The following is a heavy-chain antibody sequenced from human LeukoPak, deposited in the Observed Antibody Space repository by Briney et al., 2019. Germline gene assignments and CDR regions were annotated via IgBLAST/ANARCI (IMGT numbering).Heavy chain of an antibody. CDR1: GHTLNELA. V-gene: IGHV1-24*01. J-gene: IGHJ6*03. D-gene: IGHD3-22*01. CDR3: ATHYDGGAYYPQYYYYQMDV. Sequence: GASVKVSCKVSGHTLNELAIQWVRQAPGKGLEWMGGFNAEDGETIYAQKFQGRVTMTEDRSIETAYLGLTSLRSEDTAVYYCATHYDGGAYYPQYYYYQMDVWGKGTTITVSS. CDR2: FNAEDGET.